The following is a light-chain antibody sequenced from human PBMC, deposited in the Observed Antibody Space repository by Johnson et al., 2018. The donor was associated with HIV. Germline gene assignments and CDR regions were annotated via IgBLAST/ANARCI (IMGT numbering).Light chain of an antibody. J-gene: IGLJ1*01. CDR2: DNN. CDR3: GIWASSLRAVYV. CDR1: SSNIGNNF. V-gene: IGLV1-51*01. Sequence: QSVLTQPPSVSAAPGQRVTRSYSGSSSNIGNNFVSWFRQLPLRAPKVLIYDNNKLPSGIPDRFSASKSGPSATLAITGLQSGAEDDYYCGIWASSLRAVYVFGTGTKVTVL.